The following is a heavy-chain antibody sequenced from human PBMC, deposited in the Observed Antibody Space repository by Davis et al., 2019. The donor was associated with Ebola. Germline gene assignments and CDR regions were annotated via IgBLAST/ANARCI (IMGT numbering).Heavy chain of an antibody. CDR2: IKQDGSEK. J-gene: IGHJ6*03. D-gene: IGHD7-27*01. Sequence: GESLKISCAASGFTFSSYWMSWVRQAPGKGLEWVANIKQDGSEKYYVDSVKGRFTISRDNAKNSLYLQMNSLRAEDTAVYYCARDYAGDLMEIYYNYYMDVWGKGTTVTVSS. CDR3: ARDYAGDLMEIYYNYYMDV. V-gene: IGHV3-7*01. CDR1: GFTFSSYW.